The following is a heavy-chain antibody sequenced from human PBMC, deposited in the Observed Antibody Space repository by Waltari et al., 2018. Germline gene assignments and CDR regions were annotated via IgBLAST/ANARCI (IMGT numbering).Heavy chain of an antibody. CDR2: INHGGST. J-gene: IGHJ6*02. CDR1: VVSFSGYY. D-gene: IGHD6-13*01. V-gene: IGHV4-34*01. Sequence: QVQLQQWGAGLLKPSEPLSLTCAVYVVSFSGYYWRWIRPPPGKGLEWIGEINHGGSTNYNPSLKSRVTISVDTSKNQFSLKLSSVTAADTAVYYCARANHSSSWSYSYGMDVWGQGTTVTVSS. CDR3: ARANHSSSWSYSYGMDV.